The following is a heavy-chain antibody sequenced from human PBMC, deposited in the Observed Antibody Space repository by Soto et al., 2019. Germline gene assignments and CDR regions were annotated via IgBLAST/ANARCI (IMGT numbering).Heavy chain of an antibody. J-gene: IGHJ4*02. CDR2: ISSSGSTI. Sequence: GGSLRLSCAASGFTFSDYYMSWIRQAPGRGLGWISYISSSGSTISYTKSVKGRFTISRDNAKNSLFLQMSGLSAEDTALYYCARGETRYYFDYWGQGTLVTVSS. V-gene: IGHV3-11*01. CDR3: ARGETRYYFDY. CDR1: GFTFSDYY.